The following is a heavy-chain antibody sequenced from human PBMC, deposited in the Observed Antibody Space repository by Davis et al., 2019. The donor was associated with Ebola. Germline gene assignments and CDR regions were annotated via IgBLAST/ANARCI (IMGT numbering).Heavy chain of an antibody. CDR3: AKDLQEWELLRVHDAFDI. V-gene: IGHV3-23*01. CDR1: GFTFSSYA. CDR2: ISGSGGST. Sequence: GGSLRLSCAASGFTFSSYAMSWVRQAPGKGLEWVSAISGSGGSTYYADSVKGRFTISRDNSKNTLYLQMNSLRAEDTAVYYCAKDLQEWELLRVHDAFDIWGQGTMVTVSS. D-gene: IGHD1-26*01. J-gene: IGHJ3*02.